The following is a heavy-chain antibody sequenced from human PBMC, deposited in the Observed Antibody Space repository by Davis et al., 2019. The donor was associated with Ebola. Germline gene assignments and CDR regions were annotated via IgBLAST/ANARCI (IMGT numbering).Heavy chain of an antibody. Sequence: PGGFLRLSCAASTFGFTAFSMNWVRQAPGKGLQWVSSISSSGSYISYADSVKGRFIISRDNAKDSLYLQMNSLRAEDTAVYYCARDLYGDFSAFDVWGQGTMVTVSS. D-gene: IGHD4-17*01. V-gene: IGHV3-21*01. CDR2: ISSSGSYI. CDR1: TFGFTAFS. J-gene: IGHJ3*01. CDR3: ARDLYGDFSAFDV.